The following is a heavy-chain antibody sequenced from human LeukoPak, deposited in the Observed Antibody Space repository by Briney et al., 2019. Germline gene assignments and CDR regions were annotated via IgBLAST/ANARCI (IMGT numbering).Heavy chain of an antibody. J-gene: IGHJ6*02. CDR1: GFTFSSYW. CDR2: IKQDGSEK. CDR3: ARDWEAGAAPMWRYYYYGIDV. V-gene: IGHV3-7*01. Sequence: PGGSLRLSCAASGFTFSSYWMSWVRQAPGKGLEWVANIKQDGSEKYYVDSVKGRFTISRDNAKNSLYLQMNSLRAEDTAVYYCARDWEAGAAPMWRYYYYGIDVWGQGTTVTVSS. D-gene: IGHD6-19*01.